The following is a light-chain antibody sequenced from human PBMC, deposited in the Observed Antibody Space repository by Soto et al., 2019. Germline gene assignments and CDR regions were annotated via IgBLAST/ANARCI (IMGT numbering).Light chain of an antibody. CDR2: AVS. CDR1: SSDVGAYNY. J-gene: IGLJ1*01. V-gene: IGLV2-14*01. Sequence: QSALTQPASVSGSPGQSITISCTGTSSDVGAYNYVSWYQQHPGKAPKLMIYAVSNRPSGVSNRFSGSKSGNTASLTISGLQAEDEADYYFSSYRSSSTYVFGTGTKVTVL. CDR3: SSYRSSSTYV.